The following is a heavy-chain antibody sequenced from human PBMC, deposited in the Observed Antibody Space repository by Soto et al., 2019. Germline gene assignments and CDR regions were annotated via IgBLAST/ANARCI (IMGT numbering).Heavy chain of an antibody. CDR1: GFSFSSFW. CDR3: VRGYRDYTDYIDY. V-gene: IGHV3-7*03. Sequence: PGGSLRLSCAASGFSFSSFWMIWVRQAPEKGLEWVAIIKQDGSEKHYVDSVKGRFTVSRDNAEKSLYLQMDSLRPDDTAVYYCVRGYRDYTDYIDYWGQGALVTVSS. D-gene: IGHD5-12*01. J-gene: IGHJ4*02. CDR2: IKQDGSEK.